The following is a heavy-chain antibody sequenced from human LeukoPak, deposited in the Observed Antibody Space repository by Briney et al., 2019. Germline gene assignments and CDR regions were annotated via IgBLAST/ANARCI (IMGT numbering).Heavy chain of an antibody. J-gene: IGHJ6*03. D-gene: IGHD2/OR15-2a*01. CDR2: IYYRGTT. V-gene: IGHV4-59*01. CDR3: ARVTEYHYYYMDV. Sequence: SETLSLTCTVSGGSISSYYWSWIRQPPGKGLEWIGYIYYRGTTNYNPSLKSRVTISLDTSKNQFSLKLSSVTAADTAVYYCARVTEYHYYYMDVWGKGTTVTISS. CDR1: GGSISSYY.